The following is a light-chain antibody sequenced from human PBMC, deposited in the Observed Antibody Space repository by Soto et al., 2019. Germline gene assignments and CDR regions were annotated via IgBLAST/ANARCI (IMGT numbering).Light chain of an antibody. CDR1: SSDVGGYNY. Sequence: QSALTQPASVSGSPGQSITISCTGTSSDVGGYNYVSWYQQHPGKAPKLMIYDVSNRPSGGSNRFSGSKSGNTASLTISGRQAEDEADYYCSSYTSSSLYVFGTGTKLTVL. CDR3: SSYTSSSLYV. J-gene: IGLJ1*01. CDR2: DVS. V-gene: IGLV2-14*01.